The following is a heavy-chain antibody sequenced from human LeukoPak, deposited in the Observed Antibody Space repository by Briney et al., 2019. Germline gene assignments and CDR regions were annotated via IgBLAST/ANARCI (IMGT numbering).Heavy chain of an antibody. CDR3: ARVRGSYYYYYYMDV. D-gene: IGHD1-26*01. J-gene: IGHJ6*03. CDR1: GFTFSSYS. Sequence: GGSLRLSCAASGFTFSSYSMHWVRQAPGKGLEWVSSISSSSSYIYYADSVKGRFTISRDNAKNSLYLQMNSLRAEDTAVYYCARVRGSYYYYYYMDVWGKGTTVTVSS. CDR2: ISSSSSYI. V-gene: IGHV3-21*01.